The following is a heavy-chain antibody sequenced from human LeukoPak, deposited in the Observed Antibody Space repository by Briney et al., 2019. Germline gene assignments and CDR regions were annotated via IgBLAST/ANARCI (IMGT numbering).Heavy chain of an antibody. J-gene: IGHJ3*02. D-gene: IGHD3-22*01. CDR3: ARDPPYYDDSSGYYPGAFDI. CDR1: GFTFSSYS. V-gene: IGHV3-21*01. Sequence: GGSLRLSCAASGFTFSSYSMNWVRQAPGKGLEWVSSISSSSSYIYYADSVKGRFTISRDNAKNSLYLQMNSLRAEDTAVYYCARDPPYYDDSSGYYPGAFDIWGQGTMVTVSS. CDR2: ISSSSSYI.